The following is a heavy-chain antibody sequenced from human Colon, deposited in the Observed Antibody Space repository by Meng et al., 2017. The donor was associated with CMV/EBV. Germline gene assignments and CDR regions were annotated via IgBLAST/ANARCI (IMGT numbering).Heavy chain of an antibody. CDR1: GFTFSGYA. D-gene: IGHD3-10*01. Sequence: GESLKISCAVSGFTFSGYAMHWVHQAPGKGPDWVAVISSAGNDKYYADSVKGRFTISRDNSKNTLYLHMSSLGPEDTAVYYCARESYSSGYWGQGTLVTVSS. J-gene: IGHJ4*02. CDR2: ISSAGNDK. V-gene: IGHV3-30-3*01. CDR3: ARESYSSGY.